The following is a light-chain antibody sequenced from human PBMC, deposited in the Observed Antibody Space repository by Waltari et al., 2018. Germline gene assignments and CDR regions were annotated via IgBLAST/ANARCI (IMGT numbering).Light chain of an antibody. CDR2: DTS. CDR1: TRAVPIAHY. CDR3: LLFYSGARV. V-gene: IGLV7-46*01. Sequence: QAVVTQAPPLTLSPGGTVTLPCRASTRAVPIAHYPNWFQQKPDQAPRTLIYDTSNDHSWTPARFSGSLLGGKAALTLSGAQREDEAEYYCLLFYSGARVFGGGTKVTVL. J-gene: IGLJ3*02.